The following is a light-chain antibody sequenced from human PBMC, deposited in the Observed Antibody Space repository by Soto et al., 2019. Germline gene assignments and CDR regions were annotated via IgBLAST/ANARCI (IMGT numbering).Light chain of an antibody. CDR2: GNT. CDR1: SSNIGAGSD. J-gene: IGLJ7*01. Sequence: QSVLTQPPSVSGDPGQRVTISCTGSSSNIGAGSDVHWYQQLPGTAPKHLINGNTNRPSGVPDRFSGSKSATSASLAIAGLQAEDEADYYCQSYDSSLSEWVFGGGTQLTVL. CDR3: QSYDSSLSEWV. V-gene: IGLV1-40*01.